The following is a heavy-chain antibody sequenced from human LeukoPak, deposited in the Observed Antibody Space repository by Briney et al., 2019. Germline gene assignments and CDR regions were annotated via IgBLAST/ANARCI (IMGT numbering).Heavy chain of an antibody. D-gene: IGHD2-2*01. CDR3: ARDHIVVVPAAIAY. CDR2: ISYDGSNK. J-gene: IGHJ4*02. Sequence: PGGSLRLSCAASGFTFSSYATHWVRQAPGKGLEWVAVISYDGSNKYYADSVKGRFTISRDNSKNTLYLQMNSLRAEDTAVYYCARDHIVVVPAAIAYWGQGTLVTVSS. CDR1: GFTFSSYA. V-gene: IGHV3-30-3*01.